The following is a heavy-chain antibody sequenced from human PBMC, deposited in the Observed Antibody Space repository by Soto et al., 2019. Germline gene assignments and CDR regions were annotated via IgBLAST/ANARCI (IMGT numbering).Heavy chain of an antibody. CDR2: IKEDGSVK. V-gene: IGHV3-7*01. J-gene: IGHJ3*02. CDR1: GFSLRSDW. D-gene: IGHD3-10*01. Sequence: EVQVVESGGGLDQPGGSLRLSCAAIGFSLRSDWMAWVRQIPGKGLEFVANIKEDGSVKNYVDSVKGRFSISRDNDKNSLYLQMNSLRAEDTAVYYCGTDRWGGAFDMWGQGTTVTVSS. CDR3: GTDRWGGAFDM.